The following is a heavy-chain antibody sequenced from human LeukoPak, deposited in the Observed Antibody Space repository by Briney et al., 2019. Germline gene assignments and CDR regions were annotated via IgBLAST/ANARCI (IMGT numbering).Heavy chain of an antibody. V-gene: IGHV4-59*01. Sequence: SETLSLTCTVSGGSISSYYWSWIRQPPGKGLEWIGYIYYSGSTNYNPSLTSRVTISVDTSKNQFSLKLSSVTAADTAVYYCARLSLYYYDSSGYYARDYWGQGTLVTVSS. CDR3: ARLSLYYYDSSGYYARDY. CDR1: GGSISSYY. D-gene: IGHD3-22*01. CDR2: IYYSGST. J-gene: IGHJ4*02.